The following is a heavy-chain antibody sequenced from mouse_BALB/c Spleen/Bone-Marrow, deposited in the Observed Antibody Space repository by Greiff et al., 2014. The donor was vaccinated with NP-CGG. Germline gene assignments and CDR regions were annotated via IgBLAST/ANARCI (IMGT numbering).Heavy chain of an antibody. Sequence: EVQVVESGGGLVKPGGSLKLSCAASGFAFGSYDMSWVRQTPEKRLEWVAYISSGGGSTYYPDTVKGRFTISRDNAKNTLYPQMSSLKSEDTAMYYCARTTPYAMDYWGQGTSVTVSS. J-gene: IGHJ4*01. CDR1: GFAFGSYD. CDR2: ISSGGGST. CDR3: ARTTPYAMDY. V-gene: IGHV5-12-1*01. D-gene: IGHD5-5*01.